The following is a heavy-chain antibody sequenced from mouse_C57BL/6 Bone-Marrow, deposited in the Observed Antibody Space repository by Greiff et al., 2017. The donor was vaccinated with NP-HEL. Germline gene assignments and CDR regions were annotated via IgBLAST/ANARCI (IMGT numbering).Heavy chain of an antibody. J-gene: IGHJ2*01. Sequence: VQLKESGPGLVKPSQSLSLTCSVTGYSITSGYYWNWIRQFPGNKLEWMGYISYDGSNNYNPSLKNRISITRDTSKNQFFLKLNSVTTEDTATYYCARSYYDYDVEYFDYWGQGTTLTVSS. D-gene: IGHD2-4*01. V-gene: IGHV3-6*01. CDR2: ISYDGSN. CDR3: ARSYYDYDVEYFDY. CDR1: GYSITSGYY.